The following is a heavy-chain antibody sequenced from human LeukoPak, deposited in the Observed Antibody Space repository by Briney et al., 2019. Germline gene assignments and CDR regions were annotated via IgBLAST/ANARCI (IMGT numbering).Heavy chain of an antibody. Sequence: SETLSLTCAVYGGSFSGYYWSWIRQPPGKGLEWIGEINHSGSTNYNPSLKSRVTISVDSSKNQFSLKLSSVTAADTAVYYCARTHYYDSSGNWFDPWGQGTLVTVSS. CDR2: INHSGST. CDR1: GGSFSGYY. J-gene: IGHJ5*02. CDR3: ARTHYYDSSGNWFDP. V-gene: IGHV4-34*01. D-gene: IGHD3-22*01.